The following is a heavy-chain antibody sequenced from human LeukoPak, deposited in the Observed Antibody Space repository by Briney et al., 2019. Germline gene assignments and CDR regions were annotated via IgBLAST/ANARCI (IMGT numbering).Heavy chain of an antibody. CDR3: ARGGYYGSGNDFRFDP. J-gene: IGHJ5*02. D-gene: IGHD3-10*01. CDR2: ISTSGTT. Sequence: SETLSLTCTVSGGSISSYYWSWIRQPAGKGLEWIGRISTSGTTNYNPSLKSRVTMSVDTSKNQFSLKLSSVTAADTAVYYCARGGYYGSGNDFRFDPWGQGTLVTVSS. CDR1: GGSISSYY. V-gene: IGHV4-4*07.